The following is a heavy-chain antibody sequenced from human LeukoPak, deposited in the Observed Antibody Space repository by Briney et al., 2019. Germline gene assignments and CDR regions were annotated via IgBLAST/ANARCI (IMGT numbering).Heavy chain of an antibody. J-gene: IGHJ4*02. CDR2: VYTGGST. V-gene: IGHV4-4*07. CDR3: ANLPPYYYDGSGSYV. Sequence: PSETLSLTCTVSGGSVSGYYWSWIRQTAGKELEWIGRVYTGGSTNYNPSLKSRVTMSLDESKNEVFLKLFSVTAADTAVYFCANLPPYYYDGSGSYVWGQGTLVAVSS. D-gene: IGHD3-22*01. CDR1: GGSVSGYY.